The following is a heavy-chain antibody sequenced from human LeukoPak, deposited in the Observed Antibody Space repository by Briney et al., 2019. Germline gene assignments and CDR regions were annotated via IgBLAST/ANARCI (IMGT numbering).Heavy chain of an antibody. J-gene: IGHJ4*02. CDR2: INPSGGST. CDR1: GYTFASYY. Sequence: ASVKVTCKASGYTFASYYMHWVRQAPGQGLEWMGIINPSGGSTSYAQKFQGRVTMTRDTSTSTVYMELSSLRSEDTAVYYCARGGSSGWYDYWGQGTLVTVSS. D-gene: IGHD6-19*01. CDR3: ARGGSSGWYDY. V-gene: IGHV1-46*01.